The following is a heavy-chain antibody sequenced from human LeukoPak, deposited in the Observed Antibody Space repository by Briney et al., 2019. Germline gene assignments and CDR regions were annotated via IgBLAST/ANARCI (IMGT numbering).Heavy chain of an antibody. D-gene: IGHD5-18*01. J-gene: IGHJ4*02. V-gene: IGHV4-59*01. CDR3: ARGAAGYSYG. CDR2: IYYSGST. CDR1: GGSISSYY. Sequence: PSETLTLTCTVSGGSISSYYWSWIRQPPGKGLEWIGHIYYSGSTNYNPSLKSRVTISIDTSKNQFSLRLSSVTAADTAVYYCARGAAGYSYGWGQGTLVTVSS.